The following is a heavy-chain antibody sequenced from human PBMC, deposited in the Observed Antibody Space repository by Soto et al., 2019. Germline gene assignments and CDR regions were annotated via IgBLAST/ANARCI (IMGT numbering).Heavy chain of an antibody. CDR2: IIPIFGTA. CDR1: GGTFSSYA. Sequence: SVKVSCKASGGTFSSYAISWVRQAPGQGLEWMGGIIPIFGTANYAQKFQGRVTITADESTSTAYMELSSLRSEDTAVYYCARDPYYYDSSGYYVHYFDYWGQGTLVTVSS. D-gene: IGHD3-22*01. CDR3: ARDPYYYDSSGYYVHYFDY. J-gene: IGHJ4*02. V-gene: IGHV1-69*13.